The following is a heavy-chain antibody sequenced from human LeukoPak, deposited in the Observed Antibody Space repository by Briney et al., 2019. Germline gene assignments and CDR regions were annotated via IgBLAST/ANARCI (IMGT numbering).Heavy chain of an antibody. J-gene: IGHJ6*02. CDR1: GGSISSYY. D-gene: IGHD2-2*01. CDR3: ARAYAPYVMDV. Sequence: SETLSLTCTISGGSISSYYWSWIRQPPGQGLEWIGYIYYSGSTSYDPSLKSRVTISVDTSKNQFSLKLSSVTAADTAVYYCARAYAPYVMDVWGQGTTVTVSS. V-gene: IGHV4-59*08. CDR2: IYYSGST.